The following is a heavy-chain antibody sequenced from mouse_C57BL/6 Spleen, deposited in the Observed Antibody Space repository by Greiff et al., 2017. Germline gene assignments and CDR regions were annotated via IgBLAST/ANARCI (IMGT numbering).Heavy chain of an antibody. CDR1: GYTFTDYE. Sequence: VQRVESGAELVRPGASVTLSCKASGYTFTDYEMHWVKQTPVHGLEWIGAIDPETGGTAYNQKFKGKAILTADKSSSTAYMELRSLTSEDSAVYYCTRQGYYYGSSHYAMDYWGQGTSVTVSS. CDR3: TRQGYYYGSSHYAMDY. V-gene: IGHV1-15*01. CDR2: IDPETGGT. J-gene: IGHJ4*01. D-gene: IGHD1-1*01.